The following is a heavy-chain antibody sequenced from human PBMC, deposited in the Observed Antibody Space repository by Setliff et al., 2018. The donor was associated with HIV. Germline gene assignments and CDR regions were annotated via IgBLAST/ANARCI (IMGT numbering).Heavy chain of an antibody. Sequence: PGGSLRLSCAASGFTFNNYWIIWVRQAPGKGLEWVANINQDGSHKYYADSVKGRFTISRDNAKNSLYLQMNSLRPEDTALYYCAKAKPSTTMVSFNNYFDYWGQGAQVTVSS. CDR1: GFTFNNYW. D-gene: IGHD5-18*01. J-gene: IGHJ4*02. CDR2: INQDGSHK. V-gene: IGHV3-7*03. CDR3: AKAKPSTTMVSFNNYFDY.